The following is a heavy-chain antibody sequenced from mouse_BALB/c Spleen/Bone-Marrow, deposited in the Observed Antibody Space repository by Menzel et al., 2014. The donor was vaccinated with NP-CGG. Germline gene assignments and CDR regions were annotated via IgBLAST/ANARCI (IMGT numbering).Heavy chain of an antibody. J-gene: IGHJ2*01. CDR2: ISSGSSTV. CDR1: GFTFSSFG. V-gene: IGHV5-17*02. D-gene: IGHD1-1*01. CDR3: ARSGSSSGYFDY. Sequence: EVMLVESGRGLVQPGGSRKLSCAASGFTFSSFGMHWVRQAPEKGLEWVAYISSGSSTVYYADKVMGRFTISRDNPKNTLFLQMTSLRSEDTAMYYCARSGSSSGYFDYWGQGTTLTVSS.